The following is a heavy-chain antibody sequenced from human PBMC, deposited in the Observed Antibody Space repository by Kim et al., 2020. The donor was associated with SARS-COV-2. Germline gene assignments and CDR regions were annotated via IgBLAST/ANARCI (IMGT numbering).Heavy chain of an antibody. CDR2: ISWNSGSI. D-gene: IGHD5-18*01. CDR1: GFTFDDYA. V-gene: IGHV3-9*01. J-gene: IGHJ6*02. Sequence: GGSLRLSCAASGFTFDDYAMHWVRQAPGKGLEWVSGISWNSGSIGYADSVKGRFTISRDNAKNSLYLQMNSLRAEDTALYYCAKEGGYSYGYVNYYYGMDVWGQGTTVTVSS. CDR3: AKEGGYSYGYVNYYYGMDV.